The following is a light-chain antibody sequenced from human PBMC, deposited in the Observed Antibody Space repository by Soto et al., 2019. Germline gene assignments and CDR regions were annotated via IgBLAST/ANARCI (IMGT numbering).Light chain of an antibody. V-gene: IGKV3-15*01. CDR3: QQYNNWLWT. J-gene: IGKJ1*01. CDR2: GAS. CDR1: QSVNSN. Sequence: EIVMTQSPATLSVSPGERATLSCRASQSVNSNLAWYQQKPGQAPRLLIYGASTRATGIPARFSGSGSGTEFTLTISSLQSEDFAVYYCQQYNNWLWTFGQGTKVEIQ.